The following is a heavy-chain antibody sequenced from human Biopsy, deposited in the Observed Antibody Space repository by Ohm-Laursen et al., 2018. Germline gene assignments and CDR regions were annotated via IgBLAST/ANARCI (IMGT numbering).Heavy chain of an antibody. CDR3: GRAVRNKQLTDP. CDR2: LNPVSVNS. Sequence: GASVKVSCKASVYTFTSYDITWVRQASAPGPEWIGWLNPVSVNSNFGQKFRGRVTVTSDTSIITAYMELSGLTSDDTATYYCGRAVRNKQLTDPWGQGTLVTVTS. V-gene: IGHV1-8*01. D-gene: IGHD1-1*01. CDR1: VYTFTSYD. J-gene: IGHJ5*02.